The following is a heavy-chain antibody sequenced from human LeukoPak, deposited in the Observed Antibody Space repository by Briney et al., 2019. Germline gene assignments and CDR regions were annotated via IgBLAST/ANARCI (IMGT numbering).Heavy chain of an antibody. CDR3: AKDKGSIIVVVPAAIGGMDV. D-gene: IGHD2-2*01. CDR2: ISGSGGST. J-gene: IGHJ6*02. Sequence: GGSLRLSCAASGFTFSSYAMSWVRQAPGKGLEWVSAISGSGGSTYYADSVKGRFTISRDNSKNTLYLQMNSLSAEDTAVYYCAKDKGSIIVVVPAAIGGMDVWGQGTTVTVSS. CDR1: GFTFSSYA. V-gene: IGHV3-23*01.